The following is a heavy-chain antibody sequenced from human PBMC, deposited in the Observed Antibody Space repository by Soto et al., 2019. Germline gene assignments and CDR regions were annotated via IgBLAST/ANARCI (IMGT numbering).Heavy chain of an antibody. CDR2: INSDGSST. CDR3: ARADYDSSGYLDY. Sequence: GGSLRLSCAASGFTFSSYWMHWVRQAPGKGLVWVSRINSDGSSTSYADSVKGRFTISRDNAKNTLYLQMNSLRAEDTAVYYCARADYDSSGYLDYWGQGTLVTVPQ. D-gene: IGHD3-22*01. CDR1: GFTFSSYW. V-gene: IGHV3-74*01. J-gene: IGHJ4*02.